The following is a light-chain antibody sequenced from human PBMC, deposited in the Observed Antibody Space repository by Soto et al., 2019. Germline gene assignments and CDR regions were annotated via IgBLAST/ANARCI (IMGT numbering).Light chain of an antibody. V-gene: IGKV1-5*03. CDR2: KTS. CDR1: QSISNW. J-gene: IGKJ1*01. CDR3: QEYHSYWT. Sequence: DIQMTQSPSTLSASVGDRVTITCRASQSISNWLAWYQQKPGKAPKLLIYKTSSLESGVPARFSGSGSGTEFTLTISSLPPDDFATYYCQEYHSYWTFGQGTKVDIK.